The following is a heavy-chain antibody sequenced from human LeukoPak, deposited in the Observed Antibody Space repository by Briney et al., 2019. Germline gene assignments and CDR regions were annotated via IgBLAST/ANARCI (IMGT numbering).Heavy chain of an antibody. CDR2: IYYSGST. CDR1: GGSISSYY. V-gene: IGHV4-59*01. CDR3: VRVVALGAAGYYFDY. Sequence: SQTLSLTCTVSGGSISSYYWSWIRQPPGKGLEWIGYIYYSGSTNYNPSLKSRVTISVDTSKNQFSLKLTSVTAADTAVYYCVRVVALGAAGYYFDYWGQGSLVTVSS. J-gene: IGHJ4*02. D-gene: IGHD6-13*01.